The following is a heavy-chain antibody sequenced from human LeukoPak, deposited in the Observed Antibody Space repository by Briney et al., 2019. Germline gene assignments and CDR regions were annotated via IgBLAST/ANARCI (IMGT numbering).Heavy chain of an antibody. Sequence: GASVKVSCKASGYTFTSYGISLGRQAPGQGLELMGWISAYNGNTNYAQKLQGRVTMTTDTSTSTAYMELSRLRSDDTAVYYCASHYYDSSGYNIWSQGTMVTVSS. CDR3: ASHYYDSSGYNI. D-gene: IGHD3-22*01. V-gene: IGHV1-18*01. J-gene: IGHJ3*02. CDR1: GYTFTSYG. CDR2: ISAYNGNT.